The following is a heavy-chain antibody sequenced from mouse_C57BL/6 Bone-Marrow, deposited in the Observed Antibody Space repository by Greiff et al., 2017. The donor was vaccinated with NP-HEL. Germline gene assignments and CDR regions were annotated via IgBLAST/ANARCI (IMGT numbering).Heavy chain of an antibody. D-gene: IGHD4-1*01. CDR2: ISDGGSYT. Sequence: EVQLVESGGGLVKPGGSLKLSCAASGFTFSSYAMSWVRQTPEKRLEWVATISDGGSYTYYPDNVKGRVTISRDNATNNLYLQMSHLKSEDTAMYYCARELGRLDYWGQGTTLTVSS. J-gene: IGHJ2*01. V-gene: IGHV5-4*01. CDR1: GFTFSSYA. CDR3: ARELGRLDY.